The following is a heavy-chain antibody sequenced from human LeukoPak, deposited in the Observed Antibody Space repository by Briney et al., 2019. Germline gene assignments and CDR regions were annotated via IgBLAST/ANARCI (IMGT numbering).Heavy chain of an antibody. J-gene: IGHJ4*02. V-gene: IGHV3-21*01. CDR2: ISSSSSYI. D-gene: IGHD3-10*01. CDR3: ARGGGSGSYFLDY. CDR1: GFTFSSYS. Sequence: PGGSLRLSCAASGFTFSSYSMSWVRQAPGKGLEWVSSISSSSSYIYYADSVKGRFTISRDNAKSSLYLQMNSLRAEDTAVYYCARGGGSGSYFLDYWGQGTLVTVSS.